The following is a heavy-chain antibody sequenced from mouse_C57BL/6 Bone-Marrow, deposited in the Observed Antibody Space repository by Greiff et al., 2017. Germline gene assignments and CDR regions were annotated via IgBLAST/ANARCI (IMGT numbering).Heavy chain of an antibody. CDR2: SRNKANDYTT. J-gene: IGHJ4*01. Sequence: EVKVVESGGGLVQSGRSLRLSCATSGFTFSDFYMEWVRQAPGKGLEWIAASRNKANDYTTEYSASVTGRFIVSRDTSQSILYLQMNALRAEDTAIYYCARDALYTPAMDYWGQGTSVTVSS. V-gene: IGHV7-1*01. D-gene: IGHD2-12*01. CDR3: ARDALYTPAMDY. CDR1: GFTFSDFY.